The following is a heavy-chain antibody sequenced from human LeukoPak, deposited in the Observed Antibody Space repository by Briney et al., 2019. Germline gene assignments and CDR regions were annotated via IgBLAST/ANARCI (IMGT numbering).Heavy chain of an antibody. D-gene: IGHD3-22*01. CDR1: GFTFSSYA. Sequence: GGSLGLSCAASGFTFSSYAMHWVRQAPGKGLEWVAVISYDGSNKYYAGSVKGRFTISRDNSKNTLYLQMNSLRAEDTAVYYCARGRYYYDSSGYPFDYWGQGTLVTVSS. V-gene: IGHV3-30-3*01. J-gene: IGHJ4*02. CDR3: ARGRYYYDSSGYPFDY. CDR2: ISYDGSNK.